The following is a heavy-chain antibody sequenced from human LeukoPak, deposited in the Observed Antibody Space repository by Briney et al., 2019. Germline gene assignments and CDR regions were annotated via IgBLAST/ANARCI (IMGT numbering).Heavy chain of an antibody. CDR2: IYYSGST. D-gene: IGHD5-18*01. CDR3: AGRLKGYSYGYGY. Sequence: SETLSLTCTVSGGSISSYYWSWIRQPPGKGLEWIGCIYYSGSTNYNPSLKSRVTISVDTSKNQFSLKLSSVTAADAAVYYCAGRLKGYSYGYGYWGQGTLVTVSS. V-gene: IGHV4-59*01. CDR1: GGSISSYY. J-gene: IGHJ4*02.